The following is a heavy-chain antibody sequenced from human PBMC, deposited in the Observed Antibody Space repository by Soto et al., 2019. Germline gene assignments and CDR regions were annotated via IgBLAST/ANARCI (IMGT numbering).Heavy chain of an antibody. D-gene: IGHD6-25*01. CDR1: GGSIGSSEYY. CDR2: PYSGGRT. J-gene: IGHJ4*02. CDR3: ASVPSGSGGDY. Sequence: QLQLQESGPGLVKPSEPLSLPCTVSGGSIGSSEYYWAWIRPPPGKGLEWIGTPYSGGRTYSKPSLQSRGSISVDTSMNVFSLRLRSVTAADTAVYYCASVPSGSGGDYWGKGILVTVSA. V-gene: IGHV4-39*02.